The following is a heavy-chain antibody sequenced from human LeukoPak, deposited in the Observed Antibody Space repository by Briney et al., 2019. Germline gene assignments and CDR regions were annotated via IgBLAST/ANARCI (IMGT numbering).Heavy chain of an antibody. D-gene: IGHD4-23*01. Sequence: SGGSLRLSCAASGFTFSSYAMHWVRQAPGKGLEWVAVISYDGSNKYYADSVEGRFTISRDNSKNTLYLQMNSLRAEDTAVYYCARARSYGGNPPGGYYYYYYGMDVWGQGTTVTVSS. J-gene: IGHJ6*02. CDR2: ISYDGSNK. CDR1: GFTFSSYA. CDR3: ARARSYGGNPPGGYYYYYYGMDV. V-gene: IGHV3-30-3*01.